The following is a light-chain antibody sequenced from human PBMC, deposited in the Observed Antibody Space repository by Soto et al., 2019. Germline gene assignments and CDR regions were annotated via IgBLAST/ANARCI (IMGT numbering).Light chain of an antibody. CDR3: SSYAGSNNHVL. V-gene: IGLV2-8*01. CDR1: SSNIGKNS. J-gene: IGLJ2*01. CDR2: EVS. Sequence: QSVLTQPPSVSAAPGQRVSISCSGGSSNIGKNSVSWYQQHPGKAPKLMIYEVSKRPSGVPDRFSGSKSGNTASLTVSGLQAEDEADYYCSSYAGSNNHVLFGGGTKLTVL.